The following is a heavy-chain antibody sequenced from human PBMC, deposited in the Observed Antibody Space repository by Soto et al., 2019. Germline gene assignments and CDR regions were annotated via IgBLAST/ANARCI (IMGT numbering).Heavy chain of an antibody. Sequence: SVKVSCKASGGTFSSYAISWVRQAPGQGLEWMGGIIPIFGTANYAQKFQGRVTITADESTSTAYMELSSLRSEDTAVYYCASYDYDFWSGYYTVDYCYYGMDVWGQGTTVTVSS. D-gene: IGHD3-3*01. CDR2: IIPIFGTA. V-gene: IGHV1-69*13. J-gene: IGHJ6*02. CDR3: ASYDYDFWSGYYTVDYCYYGMDV. CDR1: GGTFSSYA.